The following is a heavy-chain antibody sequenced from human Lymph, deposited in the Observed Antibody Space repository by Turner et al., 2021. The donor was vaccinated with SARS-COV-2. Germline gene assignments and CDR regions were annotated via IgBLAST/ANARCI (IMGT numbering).Heavy chain of an antibody. J-gene: IGHJ4*02. CDR1: AYSFTTYW. V-gene: IGHV5-51*01. Sequence: EVQLMQSGAEVNTHGLSLNISCRSSAYSFTTYWIGWVRQMPGNGLEWMGIIYPVDSDTRYSPSFQGQVTISADKSISTAYQQWSSLKSSDTAMYYCARREWGGSLGHIDYWGQGTLVTVSS. D-gene: IGHD3-3*01. CDR2: IYPVDSDT. CDR3: ARREWGGSLGHIDY.